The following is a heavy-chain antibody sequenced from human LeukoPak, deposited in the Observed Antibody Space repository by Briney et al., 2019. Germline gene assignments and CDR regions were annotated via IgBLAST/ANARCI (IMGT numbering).Heavy chain of an antibody. Sequence: PGGSLRLSCAASGFTFSSSAMSWVRQAPGKGLEWVSAISNNGGYTYYADSVKGRFNISRDNSKNTLFLQMNSLRAGDTAVYYCAKGSHYYESWWIDYWGQGTLVSVSS. V-gene: IGHV3-23*01. CDR1: GFTFSSSA. D-gene: IGHD3-22*01. J-gene: IGHJ4*02. CDR3: AKGSHYYESWWIDY. CDR2: ISNNGGYT.